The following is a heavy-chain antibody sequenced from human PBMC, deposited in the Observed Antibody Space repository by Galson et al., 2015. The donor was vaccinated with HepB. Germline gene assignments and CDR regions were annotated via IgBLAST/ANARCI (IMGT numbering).Heavy chain of an antibody. CDR3: AKGVGWGTVTTGGDY. CDR1: GFTFSSYG. J-gene: IGHJ4*02. D-gene: IGHD4-17*01. Sequence: SLRLSCAASGFTFSSYGMHWVRQAPGKGLEWVAVISYDGSNKYYADSVKGRFTISRDNSKNTLYLQMNSLRAEDTAVYYCAKGVGWGTVTTGGDYWGQGTLVTVSS. V-gene: IGHV3-30*18. CDR2: ISYDGSNK.